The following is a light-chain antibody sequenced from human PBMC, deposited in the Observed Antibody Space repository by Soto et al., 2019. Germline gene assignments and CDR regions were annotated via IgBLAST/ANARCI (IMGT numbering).Light chain of an antibody. CDR2: STN. V-gene: IGLV8-61*01. J-gene: IGLJ3*02. CDR3: VLYMCSGISV. Sequence: QTVVTQEPSFSVSPGGTVTLTCGLSSGSVSTSDYPSWYQQTPGQAPRTLIYSTNTRSSGVPDRFSGSILGNKAALTITGAQADDESDYYCVLYMCSGISVFGGGTKLTVL. CDR1: SGSVSTSDY.